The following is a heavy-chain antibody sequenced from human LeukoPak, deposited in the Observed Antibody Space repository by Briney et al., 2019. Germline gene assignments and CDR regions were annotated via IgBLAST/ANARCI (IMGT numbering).Heavy chain of an antibody. Sequence: GGSLRLSCAASGFTFSSYSMNWFRQAPGEGVEWVSSISSSSSYIYYADSVKGRFTISRDNAKNSLSLQMNSLRVEDTATYYCARAAGTTRSFGYWGQGTLVTVSS. J-gene: IGHJ4*02. CDR2: ISSSSSYI. CDR3: ARAAGTTRSFGY. V-gene: IGHV3-21*01. CDR1: GFTFSSYS. D-gene: IGHD1-7*01.